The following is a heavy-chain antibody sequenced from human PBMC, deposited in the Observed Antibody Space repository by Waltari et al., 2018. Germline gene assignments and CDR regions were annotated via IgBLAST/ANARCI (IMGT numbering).Heavy chain of an antibody. Sequence: EVQLVESGGGLVQPGGSLRLSCAASGFTFSSYGMNWVRQAPGKGLEWVTYISSSSSTIYYADSVKGRFTISRDNAKNSRYLQMNSLRAEDTAVHYCARDPPQGMDVWGQGTTVTVSS. V-gene: IGHV3-48*01. CDR2: ISSSSSTI. CDR1: GFTFSSYG. J-gene: IGHJ6*02. CDR3: ARDPPQGMDV.